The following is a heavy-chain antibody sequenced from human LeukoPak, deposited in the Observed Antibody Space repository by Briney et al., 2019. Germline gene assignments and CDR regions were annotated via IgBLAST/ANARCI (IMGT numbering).Heavy chain of an antibody. J-gene: IGHJ6*03. Sequence: PGGSLRLSCAASGFTVSSSYMSWVRQAPGKGLEWVSVNSGGFTYYADSVKGRFTISRDNSKNTLYLQMNSLRAEDTAVYYCAKDAGFGEFYYYMDVWGKGTTVTVSS. V-gene: IGHV3-53*01. D-gene: IGHD3-10*01. CDR3: AKDAGFGEFYYYMDV. CDR1: GFTVSSSY. CDR2: NSGGFT.